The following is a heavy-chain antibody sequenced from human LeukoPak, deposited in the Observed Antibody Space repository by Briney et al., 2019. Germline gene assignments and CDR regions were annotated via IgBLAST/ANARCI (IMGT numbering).Heavy chain of an antibody. CDR3: VKDAQRGFDYSNSLQH. D-gene: IGHD4-11*01. Sequence: PGWSLRLSCEASGFTFSHYGMHWVRQAPGKGLEWAAVIWSDATNQYYSDSVKGRFTISRDNFKRTVSLQMNSLRAEDTAVYYCVKDAQRGFDYSNSLQHWGQGPLVTVSS. J-gene: IGHJ4*02. V-gene: IGHV3-33*06. CDR2: IWSDATNQ. CDR1: GFTFSHYG.